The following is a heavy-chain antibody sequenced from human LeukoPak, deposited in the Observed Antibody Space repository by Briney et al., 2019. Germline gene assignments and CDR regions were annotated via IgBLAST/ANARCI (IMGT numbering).Heavy chain of an antibody. CDR1: GYTFTSYG. J-gene: IGHJ6*02. CDR3: ARDTQYYDFWSGYSPMDV. V-gene: IGHV1-18*01. CDR2: ISAYNGNT. Sequence: ASVKVSCKASGYTFTSYGISWVRQAPGQGLEWMGWISAYNGNTNYAQKLQGRVTMTTDTSTSTAYMELRSLRSDDTAVYYCARDTQYYDFWSGYSPMDVWGQGTTVTVSS. D-gene: IGHD3-3*01.